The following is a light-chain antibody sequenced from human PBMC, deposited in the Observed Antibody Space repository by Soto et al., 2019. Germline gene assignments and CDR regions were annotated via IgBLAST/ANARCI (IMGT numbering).Light chain of an antibody. J-gene: IGKJ2*03. CDR3: QQYGSSPGYS. Sequence: EIVLTQSPGTLSLSPGERATLSCRASQSVSSSYLAWYQQKPGQAPRLLIYGASSRATGIPDRFSGSGSGTDFTLTISILEPEDSAVYYCQQYGSSPGYSFGQGTKLEIK. CDR1: QSVSSSY. CDR2: GAS. V-gene: IGKV3-20*01.